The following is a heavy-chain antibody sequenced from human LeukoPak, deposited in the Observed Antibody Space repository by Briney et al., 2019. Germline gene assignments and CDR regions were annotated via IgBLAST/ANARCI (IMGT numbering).Heavy chain of an antibody. CDR3: ARVKSGIAGFDP. CDR2: IYTSGST. CDR1: GGSLSSYY. J-gene: IGHJ5*02. Sequence: SETLSLTCTVSGGSLSSYYWSWVRQPAGKGLEWIGRIYTSGSTNYNPSLKSRVTISVDTSKNQFSLKLSSVTAADTAVYYCARVKSGIAGFDPWGQGTLVTVSS. V-gene: IGHV4-4*07. D-gene: IGHD6-13*01.